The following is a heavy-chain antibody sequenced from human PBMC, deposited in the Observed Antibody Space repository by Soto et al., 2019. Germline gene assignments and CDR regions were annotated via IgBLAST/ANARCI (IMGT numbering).Heavy chain of an antibody. CDR1: GFTFSSYA. D-gene: IGHD1-1*01. V-gene: IGHV3-23*01. Sequence: EVQLLESGGGLVQPGGSLRLSCAASGFTFSSYAMSWVRQAPGKGLEWVSAFSGSGGSTYYADSVKGRFTISRDNSKNTLYLQMNSLRAEDTAVYYCAKGPRGRHRDGAYFDYWGQGTLVTVSS. CDR2: FSGSGGST. CDR3: AKGPRGRHRDGAYFDY. J-gene: IGHJ4*02.